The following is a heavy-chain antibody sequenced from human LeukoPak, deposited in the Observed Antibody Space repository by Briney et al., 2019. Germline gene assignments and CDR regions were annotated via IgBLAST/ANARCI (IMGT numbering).Heavy chain of an antibody. V-gene: IGHV3-48*01. CDR1: GFTFSSYS. Sequence: GGSLRLSCVASGFTFSSYSMNWVRQAPGKGLEWVSYISSSSSTIYYADSVKSRFTISRDNAKNSLYLQMNSLRAEDTAVYYCARDLYYYGSGSNHDYWGQGTLVTVSS. D-gene: IGHD3-10*01. J-gene: IGHJ4*02. CDR3: ARDLYYYGSGSNHDY. CDR2: ISSSSSTI.